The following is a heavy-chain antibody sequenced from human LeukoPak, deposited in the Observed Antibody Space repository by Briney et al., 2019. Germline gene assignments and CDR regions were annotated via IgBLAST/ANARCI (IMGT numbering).Heavy chain of an antibody. J-gene: IGHJ5*02. V-gene: IGHV4-34*01. Sequence: SETLSLTCAVYGGSFSGYYWSWIRQPPGKGLEWIGEINHSGSTNYNPSLKSRVTISVDTSKNQFSLKLSSVTAADTAVYYCARGRYCSGGSCYVNWFDPWGQGTLVTVSS. CDR1: GGSFSGYY. CDR2: INHSGST. CDR3: ARGRYCSGGSCYVNWFDP. D-gene: IGHD2-15*01.